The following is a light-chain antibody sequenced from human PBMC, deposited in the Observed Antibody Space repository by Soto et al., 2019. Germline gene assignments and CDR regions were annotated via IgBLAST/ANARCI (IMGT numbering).Light chain of an antibody. CDR1: SSDVGGYNY. J-gene: IGLJ1*01. CDR2: EVN. Sequence: QSVLTQPPSASGSPGQSVTISCTGTSSDVGGYNYVSWYQQNPGKVPKLMIYEVNKRPSGVPDRFSGSKSGNTASLTVSGLQAEDEADYYCTSYAGGNNVCGTGTKVTVL. V-gene: IGLV2-8*01. CDR3: TSYAGGNNV.